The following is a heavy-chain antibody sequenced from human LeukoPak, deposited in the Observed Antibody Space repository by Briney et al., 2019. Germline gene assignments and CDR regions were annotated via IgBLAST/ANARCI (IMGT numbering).Heavy chain of an antibody. V-gene: IGHV4-59*01. Sequence: SETLSLTCTVSGGSISSYYWSWIRQPPGKGLEWIGYIYYSGSTNYNPSLKSRVTISVDTSKNQFSLKLSSVTAADTAVYYCARETCRQTDDAFDIWGQGTMVTVSS. D-gene: IGHD2-21*02. CDR1: GGSISSYY. CDR2: IYYSGST. CDR3: ARETCRQTDDAFDI. J-gene: IGHJ3*02.